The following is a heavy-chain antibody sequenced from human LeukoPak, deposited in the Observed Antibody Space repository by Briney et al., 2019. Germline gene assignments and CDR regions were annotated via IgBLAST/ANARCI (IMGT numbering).Heavy chain of an antibody. CDR2: ISAYNGST. D-gene: IGHD6-6*01. V-gene: IGHV1-18*01. CDR3: ARRRGHEYTFDY. Sequence: ASVKLSCKASGYTFTSYGISWVRQAPGQGLEWMGWISAYNGSTNYAQKLQGRVTMTTDTSTSTAYMELRSLRSDDTAVYYCARRRGHEYTFDYWGQGTLVSASS. CDR1: GYTFTSYG. J-gene: IGHJ4*02.